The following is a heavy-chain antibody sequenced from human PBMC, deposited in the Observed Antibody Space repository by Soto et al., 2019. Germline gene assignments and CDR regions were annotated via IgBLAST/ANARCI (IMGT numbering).Heavy chain of an antibody. CDR2: IYYSGST. Sequence: QVQLQESGPGLVKPSETLSLTCTVSGGSVSSGSYYWSWIRQPPGKGLEWIGYIYYSGSTNYNPPLKSRVTIAXGTVKXXCSRRLSSVTAADTAVYYCARDPHDYGDVGRGMDVWGQGTTVTVSS. V-gene: IGHV4-61*01. J-gene: IGHJ6*02. CDR3: ARDPHDYGDVGRGMDV. CDR1: GGSVSSGSYY. D-gene: IGHD4-17*01.